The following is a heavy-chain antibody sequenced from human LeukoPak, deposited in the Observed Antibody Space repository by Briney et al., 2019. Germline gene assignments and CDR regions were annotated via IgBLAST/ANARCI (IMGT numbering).Heavy chain of an antibody. V-gene: IGHV3-53*01. CDR2: IYSGGST. Sequence: PGGSLRLSCAASGLTVSGNYMSWVRQAPGKGLEWVSVIYSGGSTYYAASVKGRFTISRDTSKKILYLQMDSLRPEDTAVYYCAKPLGGSYLFDRWGQGTLVTVSS. CDR3: AKPLGGSYLFDR. CDR1: GLTVSGNY. J-gene: IGHJ4*02. D-gene: IGHD1-26*01.